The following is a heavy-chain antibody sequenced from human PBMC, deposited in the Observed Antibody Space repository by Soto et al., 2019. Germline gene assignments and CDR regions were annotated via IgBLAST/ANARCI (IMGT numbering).Heavy chain of an antibody. J-gene: IGHJ4*02. Sequence: SETLSLTCAVYGGSFSGYYWSWIRQPPGKGLEWIGEINHSGSTNYNPSLKSRVTISVDTSKNQFSLKLSSVTAADTAVYYCARGGEEQQLMLDYWGQGTLVT. CDR3: ARGGEEQQLMLDY. V-gene: IGHV4-34*01. D-gene: IGHD6-13*01. CDR2: INHSGST. CDR1: GGSFSGYY.